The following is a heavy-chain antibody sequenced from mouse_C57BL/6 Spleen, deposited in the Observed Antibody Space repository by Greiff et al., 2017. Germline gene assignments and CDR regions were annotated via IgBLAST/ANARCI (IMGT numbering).Heavy chain of an antibody. Sequence: QVQLQQPGAELVKPGASVKLSCKASGYTFTSYWMHWVKQRPGQGLEWIGMIHPNSGSTNYNEKLKSKATLTVDKSSSTAYMQLSSLTSEDSAVYYCAREGGNYAMDYWGQGTSVTVSS. CDR1: GYTFTSYW. CDR3: AREGGNYAMDY. J-gene: IGHJ4*01. CDR2: IHPNSGST. V-gene: IGHV1-64*01.